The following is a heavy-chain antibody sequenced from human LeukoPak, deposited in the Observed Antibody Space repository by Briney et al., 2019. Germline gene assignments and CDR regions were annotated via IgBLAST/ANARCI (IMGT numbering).Heavy chain of an antibody. CDR1: GYTFTSYD. V-gene: IGHV1-8*03. Sequence: ASVKVSCKASGYTFTSYDINWVRQATGQGLEWMGWMNPNSGNTGYAQEFQGRVTITGNTSISTAYMELSSLRSEDTAVYYCASSSTSYYYYMDVWGKGTTVTVSS. J-gene: IGHJ6*03. CDR2: MNPNSGNT. CDR3: ASSSTSYYYYMDV. D-gene: IGHD2-2*01.